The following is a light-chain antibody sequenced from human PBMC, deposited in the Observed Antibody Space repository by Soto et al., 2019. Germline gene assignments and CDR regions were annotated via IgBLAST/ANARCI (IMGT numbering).Light chain of an antibody. J-gene: IGKJ1*01. CDR3: QQYNNWPLLT. CDR1: QSVSSN. Sequence: EIVMTQSPATLSVSPGERATLSCRASQSVSSNLAWYQQKPGQAPRLLIYGASTRATGIPARFSGSGSGTEFTLTISSLPSEDFAVYYCQQYNNWPLLTFGQGTKVEIK. V-gene: IGKV3-15*01. CDR2: GAS.